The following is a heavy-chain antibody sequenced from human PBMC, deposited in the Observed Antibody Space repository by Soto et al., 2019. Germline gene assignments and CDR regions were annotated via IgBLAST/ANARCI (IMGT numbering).Heavy chain of an antibody. V-gene: IGHV3-53*01. J-gene: IGHJ4*02. Sequence: SLRLSCAASGFTVSSHYMSWVRQGPGKGLERVSVIYKGGSTYYADSVKGRFTISRDNSKNTVFLQMNSLRAEDTAVYYCASTWDSATYYYFDYWGQGTLVTAPQ. CDR3: ASTWDSATYYYFDY. CDR2: IYKGGST. CDR1: GFTVSSHY. D-gene: IGHD1-26*01.